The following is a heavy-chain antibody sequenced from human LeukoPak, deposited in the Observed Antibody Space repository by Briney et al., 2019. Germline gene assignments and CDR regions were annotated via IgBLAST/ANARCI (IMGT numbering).Heavy chain of an antibody. CDR2: ISWNSGSI. CDR1: GFTFDDYA. V-gene: IGHV3-9*01. CDR3: AKRAYGDFFDY. J-gene: IGHJ4*02. Sequence: GGSLRLSCAASGFTFDDYAMHWVRQAPGKGLEWVSGISWNSGSIGYADSVKGRFTISRDNAKNSLYLQMNSLRAEDTALYYCAKRAYGDFFDYWGQGTLVTVSS. D-gene: IGHD4-17*01.